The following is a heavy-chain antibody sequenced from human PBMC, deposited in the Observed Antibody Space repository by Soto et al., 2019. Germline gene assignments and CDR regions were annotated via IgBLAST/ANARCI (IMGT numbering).Heavy chain of an antibody. Sequence: ASVKVSCKASGYTFTSYDINWVRQATGQGLEWMGWMNPNSGNTGYAQKFQGRVTMTRNTSISTAYMELSSLRSEDTAVYYCARGRWSPIAATIENYYYYMDVWGKGTTVTVSS. CDR1: GYTFTSYD. CDR2: MNPNSGNT. CDR3: ARGRWSPIAATIENYYYYMDV. J-gene: IGHJ6*03. V-gene: IGHV1-8*01. D-gene: IGHD5-12*01.